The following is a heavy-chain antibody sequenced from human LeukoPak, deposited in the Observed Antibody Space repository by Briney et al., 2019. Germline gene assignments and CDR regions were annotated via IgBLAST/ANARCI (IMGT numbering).Heavy chain of an antibody. CDR3: AKDLAIPVWQHRYFDY. J-gene: IGHJ4*02. CDR2: ISCSGGST. CDR1: GFTFSSYA. D-gene: IGHD2-2*01. V-gene: IGHV3-23*01. Sequence: GGSLRLSCAASGFTFSSYAMRWVRQAPGKGLEWVSYISCSGGSTYYADSVKGRFTISRDTSKNTLYLQMNSLRAEDTAVYYCAKDLAIPVWQHRYFDYWGQGTLVTVSS.